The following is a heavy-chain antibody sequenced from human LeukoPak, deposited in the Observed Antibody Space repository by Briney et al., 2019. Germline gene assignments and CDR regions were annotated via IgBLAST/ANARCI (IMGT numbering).Heavy chain of an antibody. CDR2: IYYSGST. V-gene: IGHV4-31*03. CDR1: GGSISSGGYY. J-gene: IGHJ5*02. Sequence: PSETLSLTCTVSGGSISSGGYYWSWIRQHPGKGLEWIGDIYYSGSTYYNPSLKSRVTISVDTSKNQFSLKLSSVTATDTAVYYCARAQRVLLWFGELFGWFDPWGQGTLVTVSS. D-gene: IGHD3-10*01. CDR3: ARAQRVLLWFGELFGWFDP.